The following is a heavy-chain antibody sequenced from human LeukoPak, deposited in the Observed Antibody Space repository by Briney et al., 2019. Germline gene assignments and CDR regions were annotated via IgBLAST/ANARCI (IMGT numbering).Heavy chain of an antibody. CDR3: AKSDSSGWYAYFDY. CDR1: GFTFNKYW. D-gene: IGHD6-19*01. CDR2: IKQDGSDK. J-gene: IGHJ4*02. V-gene: IGHV3-7*03. Sequence: PGGSLRLSCAASGFTFNKYWMDWIRQAPGKGLEWVANIKQDGSDKYYVDSVKGRFTISRDNSKNTLYPQMNSLRAEDTAVYYCAKSDSSGWYAYFDYWGQGTLVTVSS.